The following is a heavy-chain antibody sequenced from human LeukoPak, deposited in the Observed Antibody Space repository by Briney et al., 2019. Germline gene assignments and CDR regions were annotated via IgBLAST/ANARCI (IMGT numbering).Heavy chain of an antibody. J-gene: IGHJ6*03. CDR1: GFTVSSNY. CDR2: IYSGGST. V-gene: IGHV3-53*01. D-gene: IGHD3-22*01. Sequence: PGGSLRLSCAASGFTVSSNYMSWVRQAPGKGLEWVSVIYSGGSTYYADSVKGRFTISRDNSKNTLYLQMNSLRAEDTAVYYCAKGSGADYDSSGYYYYMDVWGKGTTVTVSS. CDR3: AKGSGADYDSSGYYYYMDV.